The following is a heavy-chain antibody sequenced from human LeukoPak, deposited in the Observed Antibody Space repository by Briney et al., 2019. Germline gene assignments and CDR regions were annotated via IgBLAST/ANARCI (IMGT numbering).Heavy chain of an antibody. D-gene: IGHD3-10*01. CDR1: GYTFTSYD. J-gene: IGHJ4*02. CDR2: MNPNSGNT. Sequence: ASVKVSCKASGYTFTSYDINWVRQAAGQGLEWMGWMNPNSGNTGYAQKFQGRVTITRNTSISTAYMELSSLRAEDTAVYYCARDTYYYGSGSYFGYFDYWGQGTLVTVSS. CDR3: ARDTYYYGSGSYFGYFDY. V-gene: IGHV1-8*03.